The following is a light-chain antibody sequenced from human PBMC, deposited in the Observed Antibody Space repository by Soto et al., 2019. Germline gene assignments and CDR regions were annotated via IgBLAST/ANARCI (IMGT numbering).Light chain of an antibody. Sequence: QSALTQPASVSGSPGQSITISCTGTSSDVGCFYLVSWYQQHPGKDPKLIIYEATKRPSGVSNRFSGSKSGNTDSMTISGLQAEDEADYFCCSYARSSTVVFGGGTKVTVL. V-gene: IGLV2-23*02. J-gene: IGLJ2*01. CDR1: SSDVGCFYL. CDR3: CSYARSSTVV. CDR2: EAT.